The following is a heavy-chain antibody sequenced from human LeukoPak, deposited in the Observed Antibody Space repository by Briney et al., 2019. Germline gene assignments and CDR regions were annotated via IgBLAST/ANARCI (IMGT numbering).Heavy chain of an antibody. V-gene: IGHV3-23*01. Sequence: GGSLRLSCAASGFTMSHYGVSWVRQAPGKGLEWISGIRSAVETTHYADSVKGRFIISRDNSKNALSPQLYSLRPEDTALYYCAKHFCTGLDCSLFDSWGQGTLVTVSS. D-gene: IGHD3/OR15-3a*01. CDR2: IRSAVETT. J-gene: IGHJ4*02. CDR1: GFTMSHYG. CDR3: AKHFCTGLDCSLFDS.